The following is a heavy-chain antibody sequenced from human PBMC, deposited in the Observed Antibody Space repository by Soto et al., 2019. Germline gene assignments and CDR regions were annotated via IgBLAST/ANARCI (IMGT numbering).Heavy chain of an antibody. J-gene: IGHJ4*02. CDR2: ISWNSGSI. V-gene: IGHV3-9*01. CDR3: AKGEGSSGYYSLFDY. D-gene: IGHD3-22*01. Sequence: EVPLVESGGGLVQPGRSLRLSCAASGFTFDDYAMHWVRQAPGKGLEWVSGISWNSGSIGYADSVKGRFTISRDNAKNSLYLQMNSLRAEDTALYYCAKGEGSSGYYSLFDYWGQGTLVTVSS. CDR1: GFTFDDYA.